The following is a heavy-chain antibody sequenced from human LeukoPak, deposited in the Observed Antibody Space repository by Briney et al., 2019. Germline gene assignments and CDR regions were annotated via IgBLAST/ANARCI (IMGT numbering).Heavy chain of an antibody. D-gene: IGHD2/OR15-2a*01. CDR3: ARDSVSYYYGMDV. CDR1: GGTFSSYA. V-gene: IGHV1-69*15. CDR2: IIPIFGIA. Sequence: ASVKVSCKASGGTFSSYAICWVRQAPGQGLEWMGRIIPIFGIANYAQKFQGRVTITADESTSTAYMELSSLRSEDTAVYYCARDSVSYYYGMDVWGQGTTVTVSS. J-gene: IGHJ6*02.